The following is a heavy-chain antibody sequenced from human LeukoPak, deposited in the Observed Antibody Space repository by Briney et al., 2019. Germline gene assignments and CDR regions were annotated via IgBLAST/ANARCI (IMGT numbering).Heavy chain of an antibody. J-gene: IGHJ4*02. V-gene: IGHV1-8*03. D-gene: IGHD3-22*01. CDR2: MNPNSGNT. CDR1: GYTFTCYD. CDR3: ARLFQRNELNYYDSSGYSLGY. Sequence: ASVKVSCKASGYTFTCYDINWVRQATGQGLEWMGWMNPNSGNTGYAQKFQGRITITRNTSIRTAYMELSSLRSEDTAVYYCARLFQRNELNYYDSSGYSLGYWGQGTLVTVSS.